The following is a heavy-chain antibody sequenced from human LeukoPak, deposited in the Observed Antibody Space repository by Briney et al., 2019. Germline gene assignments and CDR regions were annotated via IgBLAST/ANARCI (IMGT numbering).Heavy chain of an antibody. CDR1: GGSISRYY. D-gene: IGHD3-9*01. J-gene: IGHJ4*02. CDR2: IYYTGTT. V-gene: IGHV4-59*01. Sequence: SETLSLTCTVSGGSISRYYWSWIRQPPGKGLEWIGYIYYTGTTNYNPLFESRATISVDTSKNQFSLKLTSVTAADTAVYFCARGEDFERYYLAYWGQGTLVTVSS. CDR3: ARGEDFERYYLAY.